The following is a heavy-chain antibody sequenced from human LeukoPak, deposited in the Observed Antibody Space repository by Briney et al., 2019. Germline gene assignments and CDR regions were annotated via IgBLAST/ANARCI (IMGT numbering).Heavy chain of an antibody. CDR2: IIPIFGTA. Sequence: SVKVSCKASGGTFSSYAISWVRQAPGQGLEWMGRIIPIFGTANYAQKFQGRVTITTDESTSTAYMELSSLRSEDTAVYYCAIRRGTSSWFFDDWGQGTLVTVSS. CDR3: AIRRGTSSWFFDD. J-gene: IGHJ4*02. CDR1: GGTFSSYA. V-gene: IGHV1-69*05. D-gene: IGHD6-13*01.